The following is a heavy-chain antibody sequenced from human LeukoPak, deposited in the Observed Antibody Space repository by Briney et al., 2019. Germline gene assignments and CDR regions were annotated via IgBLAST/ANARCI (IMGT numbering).Heavy chain of an antibody. Sequence: ASVRVSCKASGYTFTGYDMHWVRQAPGQGLEWMGRINPNSGGTNYAQKFQGRVTMTRDTSISTAYMELSRLRSDDTAVYYCAREGQRQQLAEFDYWGQGTLVTVSS. CDR3: AREGQRQQLAEFDY. D-gene: IGHD6-13*01. V-gene: IGHV1-2*06. J-gene: IGHJ4*02. CDR2: INPNSGGT. CDR1: GYTFTGYD.